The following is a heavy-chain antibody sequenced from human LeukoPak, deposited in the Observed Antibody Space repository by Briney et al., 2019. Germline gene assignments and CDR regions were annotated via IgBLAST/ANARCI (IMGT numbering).Heavy chain of an antibody. Sequence: SETLSLTCSVSGGSITTYYWNWIRQPPGKGLEWFGSISYSGSTNYNPSLKSRVTVSMDTSKNRFSLKLSSLTAADTAVYYCARGGSRSYTSSTLDYWGQGTLVTVAS. CDR1: GGSITTYY. CDR3: ARGGSRSYTSSTLDY. D-gene: IGHD5/OR15-5a*01. J-gene: IGHJ4*02. V-gene: IGHV4-59*01. CDR2: ISYSGST.